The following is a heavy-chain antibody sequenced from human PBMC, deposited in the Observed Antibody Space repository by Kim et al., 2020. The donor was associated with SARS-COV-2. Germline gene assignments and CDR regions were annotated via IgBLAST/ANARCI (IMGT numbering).Heavy chain of an antibody. CDR2: IYYSGST. D-gene: IGHD6-19*01. V-gene: IGHV4-59*01. CDR3: ASGKTSGFPYYFDY. J-gene: IGHJ4*02. CDR1: GGSISSYY. Sequence: SETLSLTCTVSGGSISSYYWSWTRQPPGKGLEWIGYIYYSGSTNYNPSLKSRVTISIDTSKNHFSLRLSSVTAADTAVYYCASGKTSGFPYYFDYWGQGTLVTVSS.